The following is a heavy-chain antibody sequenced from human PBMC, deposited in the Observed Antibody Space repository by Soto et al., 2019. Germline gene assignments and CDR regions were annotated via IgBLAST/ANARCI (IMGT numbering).Heavy chain of an antibody. V-gene: IGHV3-23*01. D-gene: IGHD3-3*01. CDR3: AKEENYFYKSGYYTPFDS. Sequence: EVQLLESGGGLVQPGGSLRLSCVASGFTFSDYAMNWVRLAPGRGLEWVSRISASGGSTYYADSAKGRFTISRDNAKNALYLQMSSLRAEDTAVYYCAKEENYFYKSGYYTPFDSWGQGALVTVSS. CDR1: GFTFSDYA. CDR2: ISASGGST. J-gene: IGHJ4*02.